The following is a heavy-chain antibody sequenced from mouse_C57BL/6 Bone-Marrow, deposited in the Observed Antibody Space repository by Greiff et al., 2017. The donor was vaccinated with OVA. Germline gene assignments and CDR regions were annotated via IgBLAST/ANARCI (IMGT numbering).Heavy chain of an antibody. CDR1: GYSFTGYY. Sequence: VQLQQSGPELVKPGASVKISCKASGYSFTGYYMNWVKQSPEKSLEWIGEINPSTGGTTYNQKFKAKATLTVDKSSSTAYMQLKSLTSEDSAVYYCARWGYPPLFDYWGQGTTLTVSS. V-gene: IGHV1-42*01. CDR3: ARWGYPPLFDY. D-gene: IGHD2-2*01. CDR2: INPSTGGT. J-gene: IGHJ2*01.